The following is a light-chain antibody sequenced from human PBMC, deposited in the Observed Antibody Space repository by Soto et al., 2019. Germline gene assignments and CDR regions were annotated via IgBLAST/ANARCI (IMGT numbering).Light chain of an antibody. CDR1: SGHSNYA. CDR3: QTWGTGIRV. CDR2: LNSDGSH. V-gene: IGLV4-69*01. Sequence: QSVLTQSPSASASLGASVKLTCTLTSGHSNYAIAWHQQQPEKGPRYLMNLNSDGSHSKGDGIPDRFSGSSSGAERYLTISSLQSEDEADYYCQTWGTGIRVFRGGTKLTVL. J-gene: IGLJ3*02.